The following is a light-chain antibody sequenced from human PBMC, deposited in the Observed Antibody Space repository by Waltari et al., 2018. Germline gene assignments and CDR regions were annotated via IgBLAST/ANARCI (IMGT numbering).Light chain of an antibody. V-gene: IGKV2-28*01. J-gene: IGKJ2*01. Sequence: DIVMTQSPLSLPVTPGEPASISCRSSPGLLSSNGYNYLDWYLQKPGQSPQLLIYLASHRASGVPDRFSGSGSGTDFTLKISRVEAEDVGIYYCMQARQTPDTFGQGTKLEIK. CDR3: MQARQTPDT. CDR2: LAS. CDR1: PGLLSSNGYNY.